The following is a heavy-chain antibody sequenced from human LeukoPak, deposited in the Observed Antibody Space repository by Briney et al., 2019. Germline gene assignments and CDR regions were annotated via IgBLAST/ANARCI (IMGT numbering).Heavy chain of an antibody. Sequence: ASVKVSCKTSGYTFTYYVISWVRQTPGQGLEWMGWINAYNGNTNDAQKFQGRVTMTTDTSTSTAYMELRSLRSDDTAVYYCARGEKPYDYWGQGTLVSVSS. CDR1: GYTFTYYV. V-gene: IGHV1-18*01. CDR2: INAYNGNT. CDR3: ARGEKPYDY. J-gene: IGHJ4*02. D-gene: IGHD1-26*01.